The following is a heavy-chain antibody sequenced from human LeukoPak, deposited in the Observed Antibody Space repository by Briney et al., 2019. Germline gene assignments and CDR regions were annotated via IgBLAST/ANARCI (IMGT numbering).Heavy chain of an antibody. CDR1: GASITSYF. Sequence: SETLSLTCNVSGASITSYFSSWIRQPPGKGLEWIGYSLDSGSPNYNPSLKSRVAMSIDTSRNQFSLKLKSVTAADTAIYYCASVTIFGVVNFWSQGTLVTVPS. CDR2: SLDSGSP. D-gene: IGHD3-3*01. J-gene: IGHJ4*02. CDR3: ASVTIFGVVNF. V-gene: IGHV4-59*01.